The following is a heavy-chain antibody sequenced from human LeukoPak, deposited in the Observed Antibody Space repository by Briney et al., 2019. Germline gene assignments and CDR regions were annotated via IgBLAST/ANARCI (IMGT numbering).Heavy chain of an antibody. J-gene: IGHJ5*02. CDR2: IYHSGST. CDR1: GGSISSSNW. CDR3: ASVYYDFWSGHNWFDP. V-gene: IGHV4-4*02. D-gene: IGHD3-3*01. Sequence: PSETLSLTCAVSGGSISSSNWWSWVRQPPGEGLEWIGEIYHSGSTNYNPSLKSRVTISVDKSKNQFSLKLSSVTAADTAVYYCASVYYDFWSGHNWFDPWGQGTLVTVSS.